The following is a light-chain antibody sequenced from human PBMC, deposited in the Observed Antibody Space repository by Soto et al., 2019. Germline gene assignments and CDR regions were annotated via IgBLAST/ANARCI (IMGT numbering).Light chain of an antibody. CDR3: QQYGSSPT. CDR2: VTS. Sequence: EIVLTQSPATLSLSPGERATVSCRASQSVSSYLAWYQQKPGQAPRLLIYVTSTRATGIQDRFSGSGSGTESTLTIRSLEPEDFAVYYCQQYGSSPTCGQGTKVDIK. CDR1: QSVSSY. J-gene: IGKJ1*01. V-gene: IGKV3-20*01.